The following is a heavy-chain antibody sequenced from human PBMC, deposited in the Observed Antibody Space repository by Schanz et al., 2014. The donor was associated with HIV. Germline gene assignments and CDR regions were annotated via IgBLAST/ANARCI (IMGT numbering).Heavy chain of an antibody. CDR2: ISDRSDYL. V-gene: IGHV3-21*01. CDR3: AREKDLGYSSTLGF. D-gene: IGHD6-13*01. CDR1: GFTFSSYS. Sequence: EVQLVESGGGLVQRGGSLRLSCAVSGFTFSSYSMNWVRQAPGKGLEWVSSISDRSDYLHYADSVKGRFTISRDNAKNSLYLQMSSLRAEDTAVYYCAREKDLGYSSTLGFWGQGTLVTVSS. J-gene: IGHJ4*02.